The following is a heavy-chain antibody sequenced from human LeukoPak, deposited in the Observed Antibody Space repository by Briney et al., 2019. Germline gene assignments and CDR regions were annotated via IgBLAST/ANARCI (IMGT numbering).Heavy chain of an antibody. CDR2: MNPNSGNT. CDR1: GYTFTSYD. J-gene: IGHJ4*02. CDR3: ARGIGYELWSGYTDY. Sequence: GASVEVSCKASGYTFTSYDINWVRQATGQGLEWMGWMNPNSGNTGYAQKFQGRVTITRDTSISTAYMEMSSLRSEDTAVYCCARGIGYELWSGYTDYWGQGTLVTLPS. V-gene: IGHV1-8*03. D-gene: IGHD3-3*01.